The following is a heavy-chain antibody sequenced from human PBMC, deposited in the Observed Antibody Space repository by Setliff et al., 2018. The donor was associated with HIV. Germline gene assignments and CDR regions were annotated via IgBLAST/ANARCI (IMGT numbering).Heavy chain of an antibody. D-gene: IGHD5-18*01. CDR3: ARRGDSYGLDPIYYYYYYMDV. CDR1: GYTFTSYG. J-gene: IGHJ6*03. Sequence: EASVKVSCKASGYTFTSYGISWVRQAPGQGLEWMGWITPFNGNTNYAQKLQGRVTMTTDTSTSTAYTELRSLRSDDTAVYYCARRGDSYGLDPIYYYYYYMDVWGKGTTVTVSS. V-gene: IGHV1-18*01. CDR2: ITPFNGNT.